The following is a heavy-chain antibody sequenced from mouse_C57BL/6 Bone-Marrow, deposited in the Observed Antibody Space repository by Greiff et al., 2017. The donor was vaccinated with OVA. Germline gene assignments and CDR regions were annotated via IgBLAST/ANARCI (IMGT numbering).Heavy chain of an antibody. Sequence: VQLQQSGTVLARPGASVKMSCKTSGYTFTSYWMHWVKQRPGQGLEWIGAIYPGNSDTSYNQKFKGKAKLTAVTSASTAYMELSSLTNEDSAVDYCTVMITTRGFAYWGQGTLVTVSA. CDR2: IYPGNSDT. D-gene: IGHD2-4*01. V-gene: IGHV1-5*01. J-gene: IGHJ3*01. CDR1: GYTFTSYW. CDR3: TVMITTRGFAY.